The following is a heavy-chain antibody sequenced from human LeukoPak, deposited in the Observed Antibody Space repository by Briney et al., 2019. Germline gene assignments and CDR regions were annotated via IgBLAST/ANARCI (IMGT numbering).Heavy chain of an antibody. J-gene: IGHJ5*02. CDR2: IYTSGST. CDR3: ARHLGTTYASSGSNWFDP. D-gene: IGHD3-22*01. V-gene: IGHV4-4*09. Sequence: PSETLSLTCTVSGGSISSYYWSWIRQPPGKGLEWIGYIYTSGSTNYNPSLKSRVTISVDTSKNQFSLKLSSVTAADTAVYYCARHLGTTYASSGSNWFDPWGQGTLVTVSS. CDR1: GGSISSYY.